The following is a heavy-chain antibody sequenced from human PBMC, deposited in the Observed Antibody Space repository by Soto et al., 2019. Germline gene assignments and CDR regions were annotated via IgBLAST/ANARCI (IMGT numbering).Heavy chain of an antibody. V-gene: IGHV3-21*01. CDR2: ISSSSSYI. CDR1: GFTFSSYS. Sequence: GGSLRLSCAASGFTFSSYSMNWVRQAPGKGLEWVSSISSSSSYIYYADSVKGRFTISRDNAKNSLYLQMNSLRAEDTVVYYCARDRGGVPAAPYYFDYWGQGTLVTVSS. J-gene: IGHJ4*02. CDR3: ARDRGGVPAAPYYFDY. D-gene: IGHD2-2*01.